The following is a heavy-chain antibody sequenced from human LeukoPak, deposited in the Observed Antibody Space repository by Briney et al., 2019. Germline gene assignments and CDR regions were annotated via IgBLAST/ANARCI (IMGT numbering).Heavy chain of an antibody. CDR2: INPNSGGT. V-gene: IGHV1-2*02. D-gene: IGHD3/OR15-3a*01. CDR3: ARDLVVIFGLVNNWFDP. CDR1: GYTFTGYY. J-gene: IGHJ5*02. Sequence: ASVKVSCKASGYTFTGYYMHWVRQAPGQGLEWMGWINPNSGGTNYAQKFQGRVTMTRDTSISTAYMELSRLRSDDTAVYYCARDLVVIFGLVNNWFDPWGQGTLVTVSS.